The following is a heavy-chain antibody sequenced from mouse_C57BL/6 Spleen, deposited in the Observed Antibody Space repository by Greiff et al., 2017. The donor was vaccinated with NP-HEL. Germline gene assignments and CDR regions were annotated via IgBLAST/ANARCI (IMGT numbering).Heavy chain of an antibody. CDR3: ARCYYGSPYAMDY. Sequence: VQLQQSGPGLVQPSQSLSITCTVSGFSLTSYGVHWVRQSPGKGLEWLGVIWRGGSTDYNAAFISRLSISKDNSKSQVFFKMNSLQAEDTAIYYCARCYYGSPYAMDYWGQGTSGTVSS. V-gene: IGHV2-2*01. CDR2: IWRGGST. D-gene: IGHD1-1*01. CDR1: GFSLTSYG. J-gene: IGHJ4*01.